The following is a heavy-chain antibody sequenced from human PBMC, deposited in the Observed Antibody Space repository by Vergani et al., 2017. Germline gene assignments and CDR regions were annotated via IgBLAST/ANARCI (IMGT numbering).Heavy chain of an antibody. CDR2: ISGSGGFT. V-gene: IGHV3-21*01. D-gene: IGHD3-10*01. J-gene: IGHJ4*02. CDR1: GFTFSSYS. CDR3: ARDSTLWFGELPPPPIFDY. Sequence: EVQLVESGGGLVKPGGSLRLSCAASGFTFSSYSMNWVRQAPGKGLEWVSGISGSGGFTYYADSVKGRFTISRDNSKNTLYLQMGSLRAEDMAVYYCARDSTLWFGELPPPPIFDYWGQGTLVTVSS.